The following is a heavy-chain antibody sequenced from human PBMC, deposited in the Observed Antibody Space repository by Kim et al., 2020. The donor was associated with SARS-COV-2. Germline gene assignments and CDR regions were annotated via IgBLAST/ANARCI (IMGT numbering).Heavy chain of an antibody. Sequence: GESLKISCKGSGYSFTSYWIGWVRQMPGKGLEWMGIIYPGDSDTRYSPSFQGQVTISADKSISTAYLQWSSLKASDTAMYYCARQGPLEYSSSPFDYWGQGTLVTVSS. D-gene: IGHD6-6*01. CDR2: IYPGDSDT. J-gene: IGHJ4*02. CDR3: ARQGPLEYSSSPFDY. V-gene: IGHV5-51*01. CDR1: GYSFTSYW.